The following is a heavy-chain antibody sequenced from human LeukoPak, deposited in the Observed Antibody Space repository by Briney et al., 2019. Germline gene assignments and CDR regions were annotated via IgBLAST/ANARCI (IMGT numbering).Heavy chain of an antibody. CDR1: GGSVSDYY. CDR2: IYHTGST. V-gene: IGHV4-59*02. CDR3: AASISYLDY. J-gene: IGHJ4*02. Sequence: SETLSLTCTISGGSVSDYYWSWIRQSPGKGLEWIGYIYHTGSTSYSPSLKSRVTISVDTSKNQFSLKLSSVTAADTAVYYCAASISYLDYWGQGTLVTVSS.